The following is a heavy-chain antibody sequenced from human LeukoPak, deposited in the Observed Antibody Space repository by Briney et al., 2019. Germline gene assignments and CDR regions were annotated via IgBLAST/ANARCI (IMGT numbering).Heavy chain of an antibody. Sequence: SETLSLTCTVSGGSISSYYWSWIRQPPGKRLEWIGYIYYSGSTNYNPSLKSRVTISVDPSKNQFFLRLTPVTAADTAVYYCAREATTTLDYWGQGTLVTVSS. J-gene: IGHJ4*02. CDR3: AREATTTLDY. CDR2: IYYSGST. CDR1: GGSISSYY. V-gene: IGHV4-59*01. D-gene: IGHD1/OR15-1a*01.